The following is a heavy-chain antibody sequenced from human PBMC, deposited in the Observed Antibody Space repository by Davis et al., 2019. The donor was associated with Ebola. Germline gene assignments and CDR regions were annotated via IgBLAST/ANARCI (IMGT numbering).Heavy chain of an antibody. V-gene: IGHV3-33*01. CDR3: ARGLSGYDYYYYGMDV. Sequence: GGSLRLSCAASGFTFSSYGLHWVRQAPGKGLEWVAVIWYDGSNKYYADSVKGRFTISRDNSKNTLYLQMNSLRAEDTAVYYCARGLSGYDYYYYGMDVWGQGTTVTVSS. CDR1: GFTFSSYG. D-gene: IGHD5-12*01. J-gene: IGHJ6*02. CDR2: IWYDGSNK.